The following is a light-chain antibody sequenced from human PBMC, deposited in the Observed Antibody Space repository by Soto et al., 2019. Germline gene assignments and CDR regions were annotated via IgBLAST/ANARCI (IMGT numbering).Light chain of an antibody. J-gene: IGLJ1*01. CDR3: QSYDSSLSRGV. V-gene: IGLV1-40*01. Sequence: QSVLTQPPSVSGAPGQRVTISYTGSSSNIGAGYDVHWYQQLPGTAPKLLIYGNSNRPSGVPDRFSGSKSGTSASLAITGLQAEDEADYYCQSYDSSLSRGVFGTGTKLTVL. CDR1: SSNIGAGYD. CDR2: GNS.